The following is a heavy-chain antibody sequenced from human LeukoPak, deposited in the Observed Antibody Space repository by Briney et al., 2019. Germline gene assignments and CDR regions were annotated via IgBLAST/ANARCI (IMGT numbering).Heavy chain of an antibody. Sequence: GGSLRLSCAASGFTFSSYAMSWVRQAPGKGLEWVSAISGSGGSTYYADSVKGRFTISRDNSKNTLYLQMNSLRAEDTAVYYCAKDLAVVPAAMSAFDIWGQGTMVTVSS. J-gene: IGHJ3*02. CDR1: GFTFSSYA. V-gene: IGHV3-23*01. D-gene: IGHD2-2*01. CDR2: ISGSGGST. CDR3: AKDLAVVPAAMSAFDI.